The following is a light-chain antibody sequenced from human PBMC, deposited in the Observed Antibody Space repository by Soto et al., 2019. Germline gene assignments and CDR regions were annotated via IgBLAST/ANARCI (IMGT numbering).Light chain of an antibody. CDR1: QSVSSS. CDR2: DAS. Sequence: EIVMTQSPATLSVSPGDRATLSCRASQSVSSSLAWYQQIPGQAPRLLIYDASTRATGIPARLGGSGSGTEFTLTISSLQSEDFAVYYCQQYNNWPPLTFGGGNKVELK. V-gene: IGKV3-15*01. J-gene: IGKJ4*01. CDR3: QQYNNWPPLT.